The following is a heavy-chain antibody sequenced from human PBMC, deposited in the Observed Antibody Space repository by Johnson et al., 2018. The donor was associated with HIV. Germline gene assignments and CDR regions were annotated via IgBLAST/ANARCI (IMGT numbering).Heavy chain of an antibody. Sequence: QVQLVESGGGVVQPGGSLRLSCATSGFTFSSYAMHWVRQAPGKGLEWVAVISYDGSNKYYAASVKGRFTISRDNSKNTLYLQMNSLRAEDTAVYYCAKGAQWLPSDAFDIWGQGTMVTVSS. CDR2: ISYDGSNK. J-gene: IGHJ3*02. D-gene: IGHD6-19*01. CDR1: GFTFSSYA. CDR3: AKGAQWLPSDAFDI. V-gene: IGHV3-30-3*02.